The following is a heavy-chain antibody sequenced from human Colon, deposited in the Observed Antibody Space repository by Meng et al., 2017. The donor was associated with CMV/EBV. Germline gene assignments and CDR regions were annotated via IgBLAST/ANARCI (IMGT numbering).Heavy chain of an antibody. V-gene: IGHV4-59*01. CDR2: IYYSGST. CDR3: ARADSLTTADYYYYGVDV. D-gene: IGHD4-11*01. J-gene: IGHJ6*02. CDR1: GGSISSYY. Sequence: SETLSLTCTVSGGSISSYYWSWIRQPPGKGLEWIGYIYYSGSTNYNPSLKSRVTISVDTSKNQFSLKLSSVTAADTAVYYCARADSLTTADYYYYGVDVWGQGTLVTVSS.